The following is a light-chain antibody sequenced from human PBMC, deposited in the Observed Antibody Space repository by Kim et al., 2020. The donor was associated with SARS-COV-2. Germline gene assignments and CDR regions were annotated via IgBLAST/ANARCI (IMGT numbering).Light chain of an antibody. CDR2: GAS. CDR3: QQYGSSPWT. CDR1: QRVSSSY. V-gene: IGKV3-20*01. Sequence: SPGERATPSCRASQRVSSSYLAWYQQKPGQAPRVLSYGASSRATGSPDRFSGSGAGTDFTLTISRLEPEDFAGYYCQQYGSSPWTFGQGTKVDIK. J-gene: IGKJ1*01.